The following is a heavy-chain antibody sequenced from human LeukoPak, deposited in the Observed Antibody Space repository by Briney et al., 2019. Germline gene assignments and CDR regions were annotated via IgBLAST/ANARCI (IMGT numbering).Heavy chain of an antibody. CDR1: GYTFTSYG. Sequence: SVKVSCKASGYTFTSYGISWVRQAPGQGLEWMGWISAYNGNTNYAQKLQGRVTMTTDTSTSTAYMELRSLRSDDTAVYYCARWRFLEWPNPHDYWGQGTPVTVSS. CDR3: ARWRFLEWPNPHDY. J-gene: IGHJ4*02. D-gene: IGHD3-3*01. V-gene: IGHV1-18*01. CDR2: ISAYNGNT.